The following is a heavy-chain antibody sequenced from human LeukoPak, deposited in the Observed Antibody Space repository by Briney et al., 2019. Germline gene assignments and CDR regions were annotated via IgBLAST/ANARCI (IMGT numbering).Heavy chain of an antibody. J-gene: IGHJ4*02. D-gene: IGHD6-19*01. CDR2: ISGGGGST. V-gene: IGHV3-23*01. CDR3: AKIGMQQWLEYYFDY. Sequence: QPGGSLRLSCAASGFTFSSYSMNWVRQAPGKGLEWVSAISGGGGSTYYADSVKGRFTISRDSSKITLYLQLNNLRAEDTAVYYCAKIGMQQWLEYYFDYWGQGTLVTVSS. CDR1: GFTFSSYS.